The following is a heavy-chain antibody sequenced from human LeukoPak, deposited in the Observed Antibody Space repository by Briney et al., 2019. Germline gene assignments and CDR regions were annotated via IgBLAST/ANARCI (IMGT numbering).Heavy chain of an antibody. CDR2: IYTSGTT. D-gene: IGHD6-13*01. Sequence: SETLSLTCAVSGVSISSYYWTWIRQPAGKGLEWIVLIYTSGTTNHNPSVKSRVTMSVDTSKNQFSLKLTSVTAADTAVYYCARKAASNWYFDLWGRGTLVTVSS. CDR3: ARKAASNWYFDL. V-gene: IGHV4-4*07. J-gene: IGHJ2*01. CDR1: GVSISSYY.